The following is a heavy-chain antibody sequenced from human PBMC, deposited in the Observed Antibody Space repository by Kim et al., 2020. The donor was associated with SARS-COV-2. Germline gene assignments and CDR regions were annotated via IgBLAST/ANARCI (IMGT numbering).Heavy chain of an antibody. CDR1: GFTFSSYA. Sequence: GGSLRLSCAASGFTFSSYAMSWVRQAPGKGLEWVSAISGSGGSTYYADSVKGRFTISRDNSKNTLYLQMNSLRAEDTAVYYCAKWEFWGGLRRDPRGADWFDPWGQGTLVTVSS. CDR2: ISGSGGST. D-gene: IGHD3-16*01. CDR3: AKWEFWGGLRRDPRGADWFDP. J-gene: IGHJ5*02. V-gene: IGHV3-23*01.